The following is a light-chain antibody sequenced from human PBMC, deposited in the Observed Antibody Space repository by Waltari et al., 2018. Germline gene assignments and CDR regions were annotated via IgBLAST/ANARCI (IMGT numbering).Light chain of an antibody. J-gene: IGKJ1*01. Sequence: EIVLPQSPGTASSSPGETVTLPCRASQSVGSSSVAWYQQKPGQAPRLVIYRSARRATGIPDRFSGSGSETDVSLTISRLEPEDFAVYYCQQHGTLPATFGQGTKVEIK. V-gene: IGKV3-20*01. CDR2: RSA. CDR3: QQHGTLPAT. CDR1: QSVGSSS.